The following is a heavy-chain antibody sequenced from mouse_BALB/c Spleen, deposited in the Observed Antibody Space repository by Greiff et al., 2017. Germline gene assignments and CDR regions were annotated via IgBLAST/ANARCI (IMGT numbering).Heavy chain of an antibody. J-gene: IGHJ4*01. CDR2: IYPGDGDT. V-gene: IGHV1-82*01. D-gene: IGHD3-2*01. Sequence: VQLQQSGPELVKPGASVKISCKASGYAFSSSWMNWVKQRPGQGLEWIGRIYPGDGDTNYNGKFKGKATLTADKSSSTAYMQLSSLTSVDSAVYFCARDSSGGDYYAMDYWGQGTSVTVSS. CDR3: ARDSSGGDYYAMDY. CDR1: GYAFSSSW.